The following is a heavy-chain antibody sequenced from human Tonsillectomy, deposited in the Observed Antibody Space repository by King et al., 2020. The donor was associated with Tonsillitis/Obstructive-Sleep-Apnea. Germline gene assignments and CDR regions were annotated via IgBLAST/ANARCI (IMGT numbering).Heavy chain of an antibody. V-gene: IGHV4-39*01. D-gene: IGHD1-7*01. J-gene: IGHJ2*01. CDR3: ARSGITGTNGYFDL. CDR2: IYYRGST. Sequence: VQLQESGPGLVKPSETLSLTCTVSGGSISSSSSYWVWIRQPPGRGLEWIGSIYYRGSTYYNPSLKSRVTISVDTSKNQFSLKLSSLTAADTAVYYCARSGITGTNGYFDLLGRGTVVAVSS. CDR1: GGSISSSSSY.